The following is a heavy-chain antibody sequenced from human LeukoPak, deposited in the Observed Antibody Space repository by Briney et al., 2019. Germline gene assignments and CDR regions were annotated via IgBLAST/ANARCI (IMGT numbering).Heavy chain of an antibody. V-gene: IGHV3-23*01. D-gene: IGHD6-19*01. CDR1: GFTFSSYA. CDR3: ARQWLVNG. CDR2: IRECGGTT. Sequence: GGSLRLSCAAPGFTFSSYAMNWVRQVPGKGLEWVSRIRECGGTTEYADSVKGRFPIHRDNSKNTLYVQMNILRDEDTAVYYCARQWLVNGWGQGTLVTVSS. J-gene: IGHJ4*02.